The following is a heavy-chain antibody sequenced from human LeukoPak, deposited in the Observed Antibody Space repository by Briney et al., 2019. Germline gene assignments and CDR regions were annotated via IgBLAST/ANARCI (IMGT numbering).Heavy chain of an antibody. CDR3: AKAEGITIFGVVPRYY. J-gene: IGHJ4*02. D-gene: IGHD3-3*01. Sequence: GGSLRLSCAASGFTFSSYSMNWVRQAPGKGLEWVSYISSSSSTIYYADSVKGRFTISRDNSKNTLYLQMNSLRAEDTAVYYCAKAEGITIFGVVPRYYWGQGTLVTVSS. CDR1: GFTFSSYS. V-gene: IGHV3-48*01. CDR2: ISSSSSTI.